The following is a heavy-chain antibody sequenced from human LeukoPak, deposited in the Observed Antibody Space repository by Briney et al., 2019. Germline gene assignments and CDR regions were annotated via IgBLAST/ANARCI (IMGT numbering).Heavy chain of an antibody. CDR2: IYHSGST. V-gene: IGHV4-4*02. J-gene: IGHJ5*02. D-gene: IGHD6-13*01. CDR3: ARAYSSSWYFNWFDP. CDR1: GGSISSSNW. Sequence: SGPTLVKPSGTLSLTCAVSGGSISSSNWWSWVRQPPGKGLEWIGEIYHSGSTNYNPSLKSRVTISVDTSKNQFSLQLTSVTAADTAVYYCARAYSSSWYFNWFDPWGQGTLVTVSS.